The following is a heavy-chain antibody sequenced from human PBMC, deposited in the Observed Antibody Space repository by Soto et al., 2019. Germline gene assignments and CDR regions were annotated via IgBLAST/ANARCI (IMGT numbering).Heavy chain of an antibody. Sequence: PGESLKISCEASGFTFSNAWMNWVRQGPGKGLEWLGRIKSKVDGGTADYVAATKGRFSISRDDLKNMLYLQMNSLKPDDTAVYYCTTLSYLYYDGMDVWGQGTTVTVSS. V-gene: IGHV3-15*01. CDR1: GFTFSNAW. J-gene: IGHJ6*02. D-gene: IGHD2-2*01. CDR2: IKSKVDGGTA. CDR3: TTLSYLYYDGMDV.